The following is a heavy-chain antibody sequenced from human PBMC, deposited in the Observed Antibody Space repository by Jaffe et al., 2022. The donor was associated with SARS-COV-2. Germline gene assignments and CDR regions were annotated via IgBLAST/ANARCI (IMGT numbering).Heavy chain of an antibody. CDR1: GGSISSYY. CDR2: IYYSGST. Sequence: QVQLQESGPGLVKPSETLSLTCTVSGGSISSYYWSWIRQPPGKGLEWIGYIYYSGSTNYNPSLKSRVTISVDTSKNQFSLKLSSVTAADTAVYYCARTVRWLLFDYWGQGTLVTVSS. CDR3: ARTVRWLLFDY. V-gene: IGHV4-59*01. J-gene: IGHJ4*02. D-gene: IGHD5-12*01.